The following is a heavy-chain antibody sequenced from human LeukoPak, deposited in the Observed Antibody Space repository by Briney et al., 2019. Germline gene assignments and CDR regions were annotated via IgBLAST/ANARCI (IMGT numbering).Heavy chain of an antibody. CDR2: TSYGGGA. CDR1: GASVSRGGYY. Sequence: SETLSLTCTVSGASVSRGGYYWSWIRQHPGKGLEWIGFTSYGGGAYYNPSLMSRITMPVDPSQNQFSLKMRDVTAADTAVYFCATAEWENFYFDSWGQGALVAVTS. V-gene: IGHV4-31*03. J-gene: IGHJ4*02. CDR3: ATAEWENFYFDS. D-gene: IGHD1-26*01.